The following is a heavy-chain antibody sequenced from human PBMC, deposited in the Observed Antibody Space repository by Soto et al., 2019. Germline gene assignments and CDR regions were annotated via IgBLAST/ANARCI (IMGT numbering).Heavy chain of an antibody. CDR1: GGTFSSYA. J-gene: IGHJ6*02. CDR3: ARDGVRFLEWSTHYYYGMDF. V-gene: IGHV1-69*13. Sequence: SVKVSCKASGGTFSSYAISWVRQAPGQGLEWMGGIIPIFGTANYAQKFQGRVTITADESTSTAYMELSSLRSEDTAVYYCARDGVRFLEWSTHYYYGMDFWGQGTTVTVSS. CDR2: IIPIFGTA. D-gene: IGHD3-3*01.